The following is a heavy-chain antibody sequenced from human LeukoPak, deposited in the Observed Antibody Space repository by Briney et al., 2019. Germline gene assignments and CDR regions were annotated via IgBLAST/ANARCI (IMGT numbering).Heavy chain of an antibody. D-gene: IGHD3-22*01. V-gene: IGHV4-59*01. Sequence: SETLSLTCTVSGGSISSYYWSWIRQPPGKGLEWIGYIYYSGSTNYNPSLKSRVTISVDTSKNQFSLKLSSVTAADTAVYYCARSGTYDSSGYGTWFDPWGQGTLVTVSS. CDR3: ARSGTYDSSGYGTWFDP. CDR1: GGSISSYY. CDR2: IYYSGST. J-gene: IGHJ5*02.